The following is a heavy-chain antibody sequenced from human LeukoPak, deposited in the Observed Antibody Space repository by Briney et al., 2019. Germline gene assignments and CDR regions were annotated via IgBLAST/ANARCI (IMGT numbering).Heavy chain of an antibody. CDR3: ARARTLYFSDY. Sequence: PSETLSLTCTVSGGSISSYYWSWIRQSPGKGLEWIGYIYNSGSTDYNPSFKSRVTISVDTSKNQFSLKLTSVTAADTALYYCARARTLYFSDYWGQGTLVTVSS. J-gene: IGHJ4*02. CDR2: IYNSGST. V-gene: IGHV4-59*01. CDR1: GGSISSYY. D-gene: IGHD1/OR15-1a*01.